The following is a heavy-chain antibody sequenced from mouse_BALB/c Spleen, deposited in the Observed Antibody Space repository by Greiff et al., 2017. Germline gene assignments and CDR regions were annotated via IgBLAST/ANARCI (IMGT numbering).Heavy chain of an antibody. V-gene: IGHV5-6-3*01. CDR1: GFTFSSYG. CDR2: INSNGGST. CDR3: AREEPYAMDY. Sequence: DVMLVESGGGLVQPGGSLKLSCAASGFTFSSYGMSWVRQTPDKRLELVATINSNGGSTYYPDSVKGRFTISRDNAKNTLYLQMSSLKSEDTAMYYCAREEPYAMDYWGQGTSVTVSS. J-gene: IGHJ4*01.